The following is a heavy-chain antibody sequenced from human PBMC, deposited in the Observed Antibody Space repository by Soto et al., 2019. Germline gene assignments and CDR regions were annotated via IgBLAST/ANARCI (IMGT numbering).Heavy chain of an antibody. CDR3: ARDEQMVRGVNWFDP. D-gene: IGHD3-10*01. CDR1: GGSISSGGYY. V-gene: IGHV4-31*03. Sequence: SETLSLTCTVSGGSISSGGYYWSWIRQHPGKGLEWIGYIYYSGSTYYNPSLKSRVTVSVDTSKNQFSLKLSSVTAADTAVYYCARDEQMVRGVNWFDPWGQGTLVTVSS. CDR2: IYYSGST. J-gene: IGHJ5*02.